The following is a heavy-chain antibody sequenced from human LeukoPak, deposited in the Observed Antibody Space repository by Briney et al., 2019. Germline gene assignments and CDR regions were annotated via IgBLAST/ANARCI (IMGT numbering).Heavy chain of an antibody. CDR2: ISNSGSTI. J-gene: IGHJ6*03. CDR1: GFTFSDYY. CDR3: ARGYGDDGIAFYYMDV. D-gene: IGHD4-17*01. Sequence: KSGGSLRLSCAASGFTFSDYYISLIRQAPGKGLEWVLYISNSGSTIYYADAVRGRFTISRDNAKSSLYLQMNSLRVEDTAVYYCARGYGDDGIAFYYMDVWGKGTTVTVSS. V-gene: IGHV3-11*01.